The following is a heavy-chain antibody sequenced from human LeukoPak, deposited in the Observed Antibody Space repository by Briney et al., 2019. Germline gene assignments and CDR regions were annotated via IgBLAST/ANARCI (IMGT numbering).Heavy chain of an antibody. J-gene: IGHJ4*02. V-gene: IGHV4-59*12. CDR3: ARERIGDSVVVPAAGSFDY. D-gene: IGHD2-2*01. Sequence: SETLSLTCTDSGDSISSYYWSWIRQPPGKGLEWIGYIYYSGSTYYNPSLKSRVTIPVDTSKNQFSLKLSSVTAADTAVYYWARERIGDSVVVPAAGSFDYWGQGTLVTVSS. CDR1: GDSISSYY. CDR2: IYYSGST.